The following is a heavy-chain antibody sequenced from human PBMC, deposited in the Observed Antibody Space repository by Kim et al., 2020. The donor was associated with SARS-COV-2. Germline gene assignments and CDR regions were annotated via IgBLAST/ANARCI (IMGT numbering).Heavy chain of an antibody. V-gene: IGHV3-7*01. CDR1: GFTFSSYG. D-gene: IGHD3-9*01. CDR3: ARVGGTEYYAVLNGYSIGGNGYYYCGMDV. J-gene: IGHJ6*02. CDR2: IKQDGSEK. Sequence: GGSLRLSCAASGFTFSSYGRSWVRQAPGKGLEWVSNIKQDGSEKYYVDSVKGRFTISRDNAKNSLYLQMNSLRAEDTAVYYCARVGGTEYYAVLNGYSIGGNGYYYCGMDVWGQGTTVTVSS.